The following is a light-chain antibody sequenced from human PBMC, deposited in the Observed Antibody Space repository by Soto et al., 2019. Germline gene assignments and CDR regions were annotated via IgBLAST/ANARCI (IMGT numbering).Light chain of an antibody. CDR2: DAS. J-gene: IGKJ5*01. Sequence: EIVLTQSPATLSLSPGEKPTLPCRASQYITIYLAWYQQKPGQAPRLLIYDASNRATGIPARFSGSGSGTDFTLTISSLEPDDFAVYYCQQRADWPITFGQGTRLEIK. CDR1: QYITIY. V-gene: IGKV3-11*01. CDR3: QQRADWPIT.